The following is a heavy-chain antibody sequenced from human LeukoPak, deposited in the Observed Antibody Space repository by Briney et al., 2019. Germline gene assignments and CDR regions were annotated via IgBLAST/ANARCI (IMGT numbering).Heavy chain of an antibody. D-gene: IGHD6-19*01. CDR2: INPNSGGT. CDR1: GYTFTGYY. Sequence: GASVKVSCKASGYTFTGYYMHWVRQAPGQGLEWMGWINPNSGGTNYAQKFQGRVTMTRDTSISTAYMELSRLRSDDTAVYYCATFGYSSGWYYFDYWGQGTLVTVSS. J-gene: IGHJ4*02. CDR3: ATFGYSSGWYYFDY. V-gene: IGHV1-2*02.